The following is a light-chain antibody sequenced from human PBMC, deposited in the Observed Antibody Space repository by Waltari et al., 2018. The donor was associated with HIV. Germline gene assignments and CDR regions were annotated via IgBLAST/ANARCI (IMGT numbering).Light chain of an antibody. J-gene: IGLJ1*01. Sequence: QSVLTQPPSASGTPGRRVTISCSGSSSNIGNNAVYWYQELPGTAPKLLIFGNGQRSSGVPDRFSGSKSGTSASLAISGLRSEDEADYYCAAWDDSLSGSYVFGTGTKVTVL. CDR1: SSNIGNNA. CDR3: AAWDDSLSGSYV. CDR2: GNG. V-gene: IGLV1-47*01.